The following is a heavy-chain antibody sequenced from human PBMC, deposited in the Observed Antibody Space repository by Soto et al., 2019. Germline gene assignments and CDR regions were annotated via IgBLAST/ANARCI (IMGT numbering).Heavy chain of an antibody. CDR3: KATGY. J-gene: IGHJ4*02. V-gene: IGHV3-15*01. D-gene: IGHD1-26*01. Sequence: RRLSCAASGFIFSNAWMSWVRQAPGKGLEWVGRIKNKADGGTTDFAAPVKGRFTISRDDSKNTLFLQMNSLKTEDTAVYYCKATGYWGQGALVTVSS. CDR2: IKNKADGGTT. CDR1: GFIFSNAW.